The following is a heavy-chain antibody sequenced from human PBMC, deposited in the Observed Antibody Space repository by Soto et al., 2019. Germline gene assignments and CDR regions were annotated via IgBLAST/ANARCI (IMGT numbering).Heavy chain of an antibody. Sequence: GGSLRLSCAASGVTFSGSAMHWVRQASGKGLEWVGRIRSKANSYATAYAASVEGRFTISRDDSKNTAYLQMNSLKTEDTAVYYCTRPPEDWYYYDSSGYSNAFDIWGQGTMVTVSS. CDR2: IRSKANSYAT. V-gene: IGHV3-73*01. D-gene: IGHD3-22*01. CDR1: GVTFSGSA. J-gene: IGHJ3*02. CDR3: TRPPEDWYYYDSSGYSNAFDI.